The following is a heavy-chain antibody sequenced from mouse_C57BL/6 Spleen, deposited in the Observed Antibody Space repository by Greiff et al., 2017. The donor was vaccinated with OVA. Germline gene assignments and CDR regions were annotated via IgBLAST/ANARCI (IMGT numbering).Heavy chain of an antibody. CDR1: GFTFSDYG. CDR3: ARSRPENAMDY. CDR2: ISSGSSTI. V-gene: IGHV5-17*01. J-gene: IGHJ4*01. Sequence: EVKLVESGGGLVKPGGSLKLSCAASGFTFSDYGMHWVRQAPEKGLEWVAYISSGSSTICYADTVKGRFTISRDNAKNTLFLQMTSLRSEDTAMYYCARSRPENAMDYWGQGTSVTVSS.